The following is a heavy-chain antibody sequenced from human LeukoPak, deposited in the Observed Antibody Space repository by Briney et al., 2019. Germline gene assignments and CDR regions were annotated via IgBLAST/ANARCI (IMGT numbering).Heavy chain of an antibody. V-gene: IGHV1-2*02. D-gene: IGHD2-2*01. CDR2: INPNSGGT. CDR1: GYTFTGYY. CDR3: ARDPIVVPAATSSDNWFDP. Sequence: ASVKVSCKASGYTFTGYYMHWVRRAPGQGLEWMGWINPNSGGTNYAQKFQGRVTMTRGTSISTAYMELSRLRSDDTAVYYCARDPIVVPAATSSDNWFDPWGQGTLVTVSS. J-gene: IGHJ5*02.